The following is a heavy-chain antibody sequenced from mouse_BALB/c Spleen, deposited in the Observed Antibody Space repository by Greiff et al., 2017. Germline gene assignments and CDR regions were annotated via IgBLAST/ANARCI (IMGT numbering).Heavy chain of an antibody. Sequence: VKLVESGAELAKPGASVKMSCKASGYSFTSYWMHWVKQRPGQGLEWIGYINPSTGYTEYNQKFKDKATLTADKSSSTAYMQLSSLTSEDSAVYYCARGKAFYYGSRYVDYAMDYWGQGTSVTVSS. CDR1: GYSFTSYW. CDR2: INPSTGYT. CDR3: ARGKAFYYGSRYVDYAMDY. J-gene: IGHJ4*01. D-gene: IGHD1-1*01. V-gene: IGHV1-7*01.